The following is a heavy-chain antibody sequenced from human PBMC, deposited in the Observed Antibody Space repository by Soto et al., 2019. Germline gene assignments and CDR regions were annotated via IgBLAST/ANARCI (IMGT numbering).Heavy chain of an antibody. J-gene: IGHJ3*02. D-gene: IGHD2-15*01. CDR2: IYSGGSS. CDR1: GFTVSDNH. V-gene: IGHV3-53*01. Sequence: GGSLRLSCAASGFTVSDNHMNWVRQAPGKGLEWVSVIYSGGSSYYADSVKGRFTISRDNSKNTLYLQMDSLRAEDTAVYYCATDCSGGSCRVDIWGQGTMVTVSS. CDR3: ATDCSGGSCRVDI.